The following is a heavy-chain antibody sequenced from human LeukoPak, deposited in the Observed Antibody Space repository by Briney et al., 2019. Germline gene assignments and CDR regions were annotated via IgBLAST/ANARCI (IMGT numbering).Heavy chain of an antibody. Sequence: PGRSLRLSCAASGFTFSSYAMHWVRQAPGKGLEWVAVISYDGSNKYYADSVKGRFTISRDNSKNTLYLQMNSLRAEDTAVYYCAKDNYRGDSGRDYWGQGTLVTVSS. D-gene: IGHD3-16*01. CDR3: AKDNYRGDSGRDY. CDR1: GFTFSSYA. J-gene: IGHJ4*02. V-gene: IGHV3-30-3*01. CDR2: ISYDGSNK.